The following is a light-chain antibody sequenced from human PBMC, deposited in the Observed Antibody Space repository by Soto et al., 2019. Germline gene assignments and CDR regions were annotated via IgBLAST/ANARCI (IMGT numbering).Light chain of an antibody. V-gene: IGKV1-39*01. CDR1: QTISSY. CDR2: AAS. J-gene: IGKJ1*01. CDR3: QQSYSTPRWT. Sequence: DIQMTQSPSSLSASVGDRVTITCRAGQTISSYLNLYQQKPGKAPKLLIYAASSLQSGVPPRFSGSGSGTDFTLTISSLQPEDFATYYCQQSYSTPRWTFGQGTKVDIK.